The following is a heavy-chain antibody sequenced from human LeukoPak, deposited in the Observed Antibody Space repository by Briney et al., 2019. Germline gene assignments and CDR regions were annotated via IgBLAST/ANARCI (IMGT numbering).Heavy chain of an antibody. CDR1: GCSISSGGYS. CDR2: IYHSGST. CDR3: ARGGPAFGSGSYVY. D-gene: IGHD3-10*01. J-gene: IGHJ4*02. V-gene: IGHV4-30-2*01. Sequence: SQTLSLTCAVSGCSISSGGYSWSWIRQPPGKGLEWIGYIYHSGSTYYNPALKSRVTISVDRSKNQFSLKLSSVTAADTAVYYCARGGPAFGSGSYVYWGQGTLVTVSS.